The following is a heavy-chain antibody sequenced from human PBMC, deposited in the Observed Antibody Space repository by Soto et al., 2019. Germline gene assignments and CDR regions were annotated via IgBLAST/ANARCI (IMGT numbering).Heavy chain of an antibody. D-gene: IGHD5-18*01. CDR1: GYTFTNNV. J-gene: IGHJ4*02. Sequence: QVHLVQSGAEVKKPGASVKVSCRTSGYTFTNNVIHWVRQAPGQRLEWIGWVNAGNDNTKWSREFQGRLTLTKDTSATTAYMELSSLTPEDTAIYFWAREVPYGYSRFDYWGQGTLVTVSS. CDR2: VNAGNDNT. CDR3: AREVPYGYSRFDY. V-gene: IGHV1-3*01.